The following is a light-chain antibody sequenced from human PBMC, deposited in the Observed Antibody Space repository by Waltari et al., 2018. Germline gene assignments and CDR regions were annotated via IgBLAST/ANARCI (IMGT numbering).Light chain of an antibody. V-gene: IGLV2-14*03. Sequence: QSALTQPASVSGSPGQSITISCTVTIRDIGGYNYVSWYQQHPGKAPKLLISDVRNRPSGVSNRFSGSKSGNTASLTIAGLQAEDESDYYCSSYTSDSTWVFGGGTRLTVL. CDR1: IRDIGGYNY. CDR2: DVR. J-gene: IGLJ3*02. CDR3: SSYTSDSTWV.